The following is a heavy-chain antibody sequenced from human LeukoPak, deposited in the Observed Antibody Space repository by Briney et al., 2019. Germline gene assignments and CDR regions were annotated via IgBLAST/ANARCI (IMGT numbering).Heavy chain of an antibody. V-gene: IGHV4-59*01. CDR2: IYHSGST. Sequence: KPSETPSLTCTVSGRSISSYYWSWIRQPPGKGLEWIGHIYHSGSTNYSPSLTSRVTMSVDRSKNQFSLKLSSVTAADTALYYCARKGDRGSAGFFDYWGQGTLVTVSS. D-gene: IGHD1-26*01. CDR1: GRSISSYY. J-gene: IGHJ4*02. CDR3: ARKGDRGSAGFFDY.